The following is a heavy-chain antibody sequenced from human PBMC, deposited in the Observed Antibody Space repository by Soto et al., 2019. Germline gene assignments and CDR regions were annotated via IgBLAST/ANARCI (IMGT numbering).Heavy chain of an antibody. CDR2: ISWNSGSI. CDR3: AKDRRSGGVVIYGIDV. J-gene: IGHJ6*02. CDR1: GFTFDDYA. V-gene: IGHV3-9*01. Sequence: PGGSLRLSCAASGFTFDDYAMHWVRQAPGKGLEWVSGISWNSGSIGYADSVKGRFTISRDNAKNSLYLQMNSLRAEDTALYYCAKDRRSGGVVIYGIDVWGQGTTVTVFS. D-gene: IGHD3-3*01.